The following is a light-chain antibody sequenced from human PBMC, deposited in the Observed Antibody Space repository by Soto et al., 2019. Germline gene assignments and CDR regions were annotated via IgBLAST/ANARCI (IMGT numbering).Light chain of an antibody. CDR2: DAS. CDR1: QSISGW. Sequence: DIQMTQSPSTLSASVGDRVTITCRASQSISGWLAWYQQKPGRAPKLLVYDASNLQSGVPLRFSGTRSGTEFTPTITSLQPDDFATYYCQQYDRNPPWTFGQGTKVEI. J-gene: IGKJ1*01. CDR3: QQYDRNPPWT. V-gene: IGKV1-5*01.